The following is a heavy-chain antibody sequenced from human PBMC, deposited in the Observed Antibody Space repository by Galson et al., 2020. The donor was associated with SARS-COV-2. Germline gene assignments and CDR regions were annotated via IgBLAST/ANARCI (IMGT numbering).Heavy chain of an antibody. D-gene: IGHD2-15*01. Sequence: GESLKISCKGSGYSFTSYWIGWVRQMPGKGMEWMGIIYPGDSDTRYSPSFQGQVTISADKSISTAYLQWSSLKASDTAMYYCARSKYCSGGSCYSGHYYYGMDVWGQGTTVTVSS. V-gene: IGHV5-51*01. CDR3: ARSKYCSGGSCYSGHYYYGMDV. CDR1: GYSFTSYW. J-gene: IGHJ6*02. CDR2: IYPGDSDT.